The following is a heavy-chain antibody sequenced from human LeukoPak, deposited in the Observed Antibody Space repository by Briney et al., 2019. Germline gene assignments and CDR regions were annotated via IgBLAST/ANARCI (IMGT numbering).Heavy chain of an antibody. CDR2: ISYDGSNK. CDR3: AGGYSSSWYGFDY. CDR1: GFTFSSYA. J-gene: IGHJ4*02. Sequence: GRSLRLSCAASGFTFSSYAMHWVRQAPGKGLEWVAVISYDGSNKYYADSVKGRFTISRDNFKNTLYLQMNSLRAEDTAVYYCAGGYSSSWYGFDYWGQGTLVTVSS. D-gene: IGHD6-13*01. V-gene: IGHV3-30*01.